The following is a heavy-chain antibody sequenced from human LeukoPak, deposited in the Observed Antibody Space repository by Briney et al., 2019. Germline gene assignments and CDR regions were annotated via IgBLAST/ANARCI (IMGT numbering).Heavy chain of an antibody. D-gene: IGHD4-17*01. CDR3: AREGYPASTVTTLSDAFDI. V-gene: IGHV4-59*01. Sequence: PSETLSLTCTVSDASISSFHWTWIRQSPVKGLEWIGSIRFSGSTDYNPSLQSRVTIAVDTSKNQVSLRLNSVTAADTAVYYCAREGYPASTVTTLSDAFDIWGQGTMVTVSS. J-gene: IGHJ3*02. CDR2: IRFSGST. CDR1: DASISSFH.